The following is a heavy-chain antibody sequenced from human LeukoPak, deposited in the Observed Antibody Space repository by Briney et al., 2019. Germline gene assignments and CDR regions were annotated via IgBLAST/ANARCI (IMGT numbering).Heavy chain of an antibody. Sequence: PSETLSLTCTISGDSISSNYWSWIRQPPGKGLEWIGYIYYSGSTNYNPSLKSRVTISADTSNNLFSLKLNSVTAADTAVYYCARVGAWYSSGWYYFDYWGQGTLVTVSS. CDR2: IYYSGST. D-gene: IGHD6-19*01. CDR3: ARVGAWYSSGWYYFDY. V-gene: IGHV4-59*01. CDR1: GDSISSNY. J-gene: IGHJ4*02.